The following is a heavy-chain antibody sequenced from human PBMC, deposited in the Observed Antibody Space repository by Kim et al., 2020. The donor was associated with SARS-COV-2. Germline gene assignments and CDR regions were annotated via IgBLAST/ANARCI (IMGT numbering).Heavy chain of an antibody. V-gene: IGHV3-21*01. CDR1: GFTFSSYS. CDR2: ISSSSSYI. Sequence: GGSLRLSCAASGFTFSSYSMNWVRQAPGKGLEWVSSISSSSSYIYYADSVKGRFTISRDNAKNSLYLQMNSLRAEDTAVYYCARFLYYYDSSGYYPNLYYYYGMDVWGQGTTVTVYS. CDR3: ARFLYYYDSSGYYPNLYYYYGMDV. D-gene: IGHD3-22*01. J-gene: IGHJ6*02.